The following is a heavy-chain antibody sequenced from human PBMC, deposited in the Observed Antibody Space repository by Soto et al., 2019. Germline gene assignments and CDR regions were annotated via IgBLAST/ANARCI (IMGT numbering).Heavy chain of an antibody. J-gene: IGHJ3*02. Sequence: PGGSLRLSXAASGFTVSSNYISWVRQAPGKGLEWVSVIYSGGGIYYADSVMGRFTISRDNSKNTVYLQMNSLRAEDTAVYYCAKDRPFDIWGQGTMVTVSS. V-gene: IGHV3-53*01. CDR2: IYSGGGI. CDR1: GFTVSSNY. CDR3: AKDRPFDI.